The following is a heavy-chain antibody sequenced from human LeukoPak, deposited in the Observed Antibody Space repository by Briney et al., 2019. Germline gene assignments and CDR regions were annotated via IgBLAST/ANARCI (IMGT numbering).Heavy chain of an antibody. J-gene: IGHJ4*02. CDR1: GGSMNFYY. CDR2: IYYGGST. V-gene: IGHV4-59*08. Sequence: PSETLSLTCTVSGGSMNFYYWSWIRQSPGKGLECIGYIYYGGSTYYNPSLKSRVTISVGTSKNQFSLNLDPVTAADTAVYYCARRAGIGQAYFDYWGQGTLVTVSS. CDR3: ARRAGIGQAYFDY.